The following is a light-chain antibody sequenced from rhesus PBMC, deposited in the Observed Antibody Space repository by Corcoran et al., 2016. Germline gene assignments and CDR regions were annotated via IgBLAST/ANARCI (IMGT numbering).Light chain of an antibody. J-gene: IGLJ1*01. V-gene: IGLV2-32*02. Sequence: QTALTQPRSVSGSPGQSVTISCTGTSSDIGYYNYVSWYQQLPGRAPKLMIYEVSKRPSGVSPRFSGSKSGNTASLTIAGLQAEDEADYYCNSYAGSDTNYIFGGGTRLTVL. CDR2: EVS. CDR1: SSDIGYYNY. CDR3: NSYAGSDTNYI.